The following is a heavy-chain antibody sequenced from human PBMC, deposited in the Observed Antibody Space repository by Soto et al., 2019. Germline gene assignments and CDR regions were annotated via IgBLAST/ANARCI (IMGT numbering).Heavy chain of an antibody. Sequence: EVQLVESGGGLVKPGESLRLSCAASGFTFSNAWMSWVRQAPGKGLEWVGRIKTKTDGGTTDYAAPVKGRFTISRDDSKNTLYLQMNSLKTEDTAVYYCTTGVTSRGMDVWGQGTTVTVSS. CDR2: IKTKTDGGTT. CDR3: TTGVTSRGMDV. CDR1: GFTFSNAW. J-gene: IGHJ6*02. D-gene: IGHD2-21*02. V-gene: IGHV3-15*01.